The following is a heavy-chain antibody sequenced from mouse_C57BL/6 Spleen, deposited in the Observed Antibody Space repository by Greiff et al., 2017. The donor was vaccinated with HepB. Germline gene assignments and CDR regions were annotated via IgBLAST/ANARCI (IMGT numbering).Heavy chain of an antibody. Sequence: EVQLQQSGPGLVKPSQSLSLTCSVTGYSITSGYYWNWIRQFPGNKLEWMGYISYDGSNNYNPSLKNRISITRDTSKNQFFLKLNSVTTEDTATYYCARGRLRDYFDYWGQGTTLTVSS. CDR2: ISYDGSN. V-gene: IGHV3-6*01. J-gene: IGHJ2*01. D-gene: IGHD2-4*01. CDR1: GYSITSGYY. CDR3: ARGRLRDYFDY.